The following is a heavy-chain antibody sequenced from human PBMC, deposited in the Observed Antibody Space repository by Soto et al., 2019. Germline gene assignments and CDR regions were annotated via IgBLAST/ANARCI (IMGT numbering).Heavy chain of an antibody. CDR1: GGSFSGYY. CDR2: INHSGST. CDR3: ARLEGLATISYYFEF. V-gene: IGHV4-34*01. Sequence: SETLSLTCAVYGGSFSGYYWSWIRQPPGKGLEWIGEINHSGSTNYNPSLQTRVTISLDKSKSQFSLKLNSVTAADSAVYFCARLEGLATISYYFEFWGPGALVTVSS. J-gene: IGHJ4*02. D-gene: IGHD3-9*01.